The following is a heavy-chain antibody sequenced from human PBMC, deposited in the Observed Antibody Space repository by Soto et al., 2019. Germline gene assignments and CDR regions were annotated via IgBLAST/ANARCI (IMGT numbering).Heavy chain of an antibody. J-gene: IGHJ4*02. Sequence: PSETLSLTCTVSGGSISSYYWSWIRRPPGKGLEWIGYIYYSGSTNYNPSLKSRVTISVDTSKNQFSLKLSSVTAADTAVYYCARAPLRTGNVDYWGQGTLVTVSS. CDR1: GGSISSYY. CDR2: IYYSGST. V-gene: IGHV4-59*01. CDR3: ARAPLRTGNVDY. D-gene: IGHD1-1*01.